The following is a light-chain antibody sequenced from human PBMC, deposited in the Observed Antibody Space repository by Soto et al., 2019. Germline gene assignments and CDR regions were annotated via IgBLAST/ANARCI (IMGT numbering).Light chain of an antibody. CDR1: QSVKTF. V-gene: IGKV3-11*01. Sequence: EIVLTQSPATLSLSPGETATLSCRASQSVKTFLVWYQQRPGQAPRLLIYDASHRAAGIPARFSGSGSGTEFTLTISSLQSEDFAVYYCQQYNNWPRTFGQGTKVDI. J-gene: IGKJ1*01. CDR2: DAS. CDR3: QQYNNWPRT.